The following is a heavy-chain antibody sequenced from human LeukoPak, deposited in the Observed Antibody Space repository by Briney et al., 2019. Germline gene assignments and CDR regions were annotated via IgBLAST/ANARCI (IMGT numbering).Heavy chain of an antibody. CDR1: GVSFESYH. V-gene: IGHV4-34*01. Sequence: SETLSLTCAVEGVSFESYHWSWIRQPPGKGLEWIGEVNHSGKTNYNPSLKGRLTISVDTTKSQVFLKLKSVTAADTAVYYCARALVPKLSFDPWGQGTLVTVSS. J-gene: IGHJ5*02. CDR2: VNHSGKT. CDR3: ARALVPKLSFDP. D-gene: IGHD2-15*01.